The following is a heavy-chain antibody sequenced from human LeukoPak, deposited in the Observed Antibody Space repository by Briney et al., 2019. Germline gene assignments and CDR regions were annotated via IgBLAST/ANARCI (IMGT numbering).Heavy chain of an antibody. CDR1: GGTFSSYA. CDR2: IIPIFGTA. J-gene: IGHJ4*02. D-gene: IGHD6-19*01. V-gene: IGHV1-69*13. Sequence: ASVKVSCKASGGTFSSYAISWVRQAPGQGLEWMGGIIPIFGTANYAQKFQGRVTITADESTSTAYMELSSQRSEDTAVYYCAGSSGWTEYYFDYWGQGTLVTVSS. CDR3: AGSSGWTEYYFDY.